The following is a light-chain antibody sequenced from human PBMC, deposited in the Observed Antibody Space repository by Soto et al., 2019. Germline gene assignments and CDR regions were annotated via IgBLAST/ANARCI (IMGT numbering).Light chain of an antibody. V-gene: IGLV2-14*01. CDR3: NSYTSSSTRV. Sequence: QSALTQPASVSGSPGQSITISCTGTSSDVGGYNYVSWYQQHPGKAPKLMIYEVNNRPSGVSNRFSGSKSGNTASLTISGLQAEDEADYYCNSYTSSSTRVFRGGTKLTVL. J-gene: IGLJ2*01. CDR2: EVN. CDR1: SSDVGGYNY.